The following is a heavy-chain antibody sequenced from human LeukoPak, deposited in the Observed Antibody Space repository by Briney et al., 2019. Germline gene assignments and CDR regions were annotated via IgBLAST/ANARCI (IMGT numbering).Heavy chain of an antibody. CDR3: AREGRSSTSGH. Sequence: SETLSLTCTVSGGSIGSYYWTWVRQPAGKGLEWIGRISSSGSTNYNPSLKSRVTMSVDTPKNQFSLKLTSVTAADTAVYYCAREGRSSTSGHWGQGTLVTV. CDR1: GGSIGSYY. D-gene: IGHD2-2*01. CDR2: ISSSGST. J-gene: IGHJ4*02. V-gene: IGHV4-4*07.